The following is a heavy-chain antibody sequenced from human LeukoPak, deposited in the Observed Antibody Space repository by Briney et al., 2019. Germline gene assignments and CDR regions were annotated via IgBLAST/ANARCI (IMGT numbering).Heavy chain of an antibody. CDR1: GFTFSSYG. CDR3: AKDLNDYGGQGDY. CDR2: IRYDGSNK. V-gene: IGHV3-30*02. Sequence: QSGGSLRLSCAASGFTFSSYGMHWVRQAPGKGLEWVAFIRYDGSNKYYADSVKGRFTISRDNSKNTLYLQMNSLRAEDTAVYYCAKDLNDYGGQGDYWGQGTLVTVSS. D-gene: IGHD4-23*01. J-gene: IGHJ4*02.